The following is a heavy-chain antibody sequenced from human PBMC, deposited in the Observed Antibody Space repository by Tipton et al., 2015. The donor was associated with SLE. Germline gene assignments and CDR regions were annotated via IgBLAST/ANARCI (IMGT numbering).Heavy chain of an antibody. D-gene: IGHD1-26*01. J-gene: IGHJ5*02. CDR2: VFYSGNT. V-gene: IGHV4-39*07. CDR3: AREELLVPNWFDP. Sequence: TLSLTCSVSGGSISTTDHYWGWIRQPPGKGLEWIGSVFYSGNTYYNESLQSRVTISIDTSKNHFSLKLYSVTAADTAVYYCAREELLVPNWFDPWGQGTLVTVSS. CDR1: GGSISTTDHY.